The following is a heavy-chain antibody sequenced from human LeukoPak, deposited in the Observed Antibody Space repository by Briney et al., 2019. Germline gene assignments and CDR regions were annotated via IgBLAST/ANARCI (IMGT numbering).Heavy chain of an antibody. Sequence: SETLSLTCTVSGGSINSSSYYWGWIRQPPGKGLEWIGSIYHSGNTYYNPSLKSRVTISVDTSKNQFSLKLSSVTAADTAVYYCARGGYAAAAGTDYWGQGTLVTVSS. J-gene: IGHJ4*02. CDR2: IYHSGNT. CDR1: GGSINSSSYY. D-gene: IGHD6-13*01. V-gene: IGHV4-39*07. CDR3: ARGGYAAAAGTDY.